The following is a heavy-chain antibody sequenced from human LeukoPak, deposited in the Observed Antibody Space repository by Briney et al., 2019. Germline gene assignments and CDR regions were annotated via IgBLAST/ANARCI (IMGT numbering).Heavy chain of an antibody. CDR3: ARGDCGGDCWYYYYGMDV. V-gene: IGHV3-7*01. CDR2: IKQDGSEK. CDR1: GFTFSSYW. D-gene: IGHD2-21*02. Sequence: GGSLRLSCAASGFTFSSYWTSWVRQAPGKGLEWVANIKQDGSEKYYVDSVKGRFTISRDNAKNSLYLQMNSLRAEDTAVYYCARGDCGGDCWYYYYGMDVWGQGTTVTVSS. J-gene: IGHJ6*02.